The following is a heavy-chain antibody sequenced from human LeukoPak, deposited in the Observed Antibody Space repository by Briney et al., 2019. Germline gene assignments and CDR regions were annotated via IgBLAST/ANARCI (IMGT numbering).Heavy chain of an antibody. Sequence: SETLSLTCAVSGYSISSGYYWGWIRQPPGKGLEWIGSIYHSGSTYYNPSLKSRVTISVDTSKNLFSLKLSSVTAADTAVYYCARDSSSWYAYYYGMDVWGKGTTVTVSS. CDR3: ARDSSSWYAYYYGMDV. J-gene: IGHJ6*04. CDR1: GYSISSGYY. CDR2: IYHSGST. V-gene: IGHV4-38-2*02. D-gene: IGHD6-13*01.